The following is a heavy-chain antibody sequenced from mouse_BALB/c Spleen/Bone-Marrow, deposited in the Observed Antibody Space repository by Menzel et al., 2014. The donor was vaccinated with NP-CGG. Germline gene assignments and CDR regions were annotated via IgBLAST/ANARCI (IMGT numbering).Heavy chain of an antibody. CDR3: ARRVYYDYDGGAWFAY. V-gene: IGHV1-85*01. CDR1: GYTFTSYD. D-gene: IGHD2-4*01. J-gene: IGHJ3*01. Sequence: QVQLQQSGAELVKPGASVKLSCKASGYTFTSYDINWVRQRPEQGLEWIGWIFPGDGSTKYNEKFKGKATLTTDKSSSTAYMQLSRLTSGDSAVYFCARRVYYDYDGGAWFAYWGQGTLVTVSA. CDR2: IFPGDGST.